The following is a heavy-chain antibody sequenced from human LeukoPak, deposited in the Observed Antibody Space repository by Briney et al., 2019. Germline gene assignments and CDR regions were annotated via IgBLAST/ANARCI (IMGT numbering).Heavy chain of an antibody. CDR3: ARGWFGANYYFDY. Sequence: PSETLSLTCTVSGGSISSYYWSWIRQPPGKGLEWIGEINHSGSTNYNPSLKSRVTISVDTSKNQFSLKLSSVTAADTAVYYCARGWFGANYYFDYWGQGTLVTVSS. CDR2: INHSGST. V-gene: IGHV4-34*01. CDR1: GGSISSYY. D-gene: IGHD3-10*01. J-gene: IGHJ4*02.